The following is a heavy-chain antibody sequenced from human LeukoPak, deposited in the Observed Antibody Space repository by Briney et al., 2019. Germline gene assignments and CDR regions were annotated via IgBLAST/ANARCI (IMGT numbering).Heavy chain of an antibody. CDR1: GFTFSSYS. CDR3: ARDPIDYLPDDFDI. J-gene: IGHJ3*02. CDR2: ISSSSSTI. D-gene: IGHD4-11*01. Sequence: GGSLRLSCAASGFTFSSYSMNWVRQAPGKGLEWVSYISSSSSTIYYADSVKGRFTISRDNAKNSLYLQMNSLRDEDTAVYYCARDPIDYLPDDFDIWGQGTMVTVSS. V-gene: IGHV3-48*02.